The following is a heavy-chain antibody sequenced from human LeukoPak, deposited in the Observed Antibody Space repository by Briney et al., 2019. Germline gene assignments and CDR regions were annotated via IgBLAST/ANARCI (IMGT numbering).Heavy chain of an antibody. CDR1: GFTFSNYW. Sequence: GGSLRLSCAASGFTFSNYWMTWVRQAPGKGLEWVATIKQDGSEIYYVDSVRGRFTISRDNAKNSLYLQLNSLRADDTAVYYCAKAARGGWLLYGWFDPWGQGTLVTVSS. V-gene: IGHV3-7*03. D-gene: IGHD3/OR15-3a*01. J-gene: IGHJ5*02. CDR3: AKAARGGWLLYGWFDP. CDR2: IKQDGSEI.